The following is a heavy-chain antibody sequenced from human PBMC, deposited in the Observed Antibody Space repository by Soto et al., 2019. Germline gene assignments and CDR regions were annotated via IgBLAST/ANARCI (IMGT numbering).Heavy chain of an antibody. CDR2: INHSGST. Sequence: SETLSLTCAVYGGSLSGYYWSWIRQPPGKGLEWIGEINHSGSTNYNPSLKSRVTISLDTPNDQFSLQLSSVTAADTAVYYCARTRDNNINYYYALDVWGPGTTGTVS. D-gene: IGHD1-20*01. CDR3: ARTRDNNINYYYALDV. J-gene: IGHJ6*02. V-gene: IGHV4-34*01. CDR1: GGSLSGYY.